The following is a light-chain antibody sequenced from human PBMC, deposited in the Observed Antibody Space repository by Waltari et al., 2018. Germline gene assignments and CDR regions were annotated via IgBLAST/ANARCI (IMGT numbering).Light chain of an antibody. CDR3: GTWDSSLNIEV. V-gene: IGLV1-51*02. Sequence: QSVLTQPPSVSAAPGQKVTISCSGSPPNIGKNFVSWYHQFPGSAPKLLIYENYNRPSDIPDRFSGSKSGTSATLDITGLQTGDEADYYCGTWDSSLNIEVFGGGTKLTVL. J-gene: IGLJ2*01. CDR2: ENY. CDR1: PPNIGKNF.